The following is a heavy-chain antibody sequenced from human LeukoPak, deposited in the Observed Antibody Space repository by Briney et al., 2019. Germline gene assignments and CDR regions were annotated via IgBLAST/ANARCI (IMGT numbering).Heavy chain of an antibody. V-gene: IGHV3-7*01. D-gene: IGHD3-9*01. CDR2: IKEDGTEK. CDR3: ARDRNGRDYDTWL. CDR1: GFTFSAYW. J-gene: IGHJ4*02. Sequence: GGSLRLSCAASGFTFSAYWMSWVRQAPGKGLEWVGNIKEDGTEKKYVDHVKGRFTISRDNARNSLYLEMNNLRADDTAVYYCARDRNGRDYDTWLWGQGTLVTVSS.